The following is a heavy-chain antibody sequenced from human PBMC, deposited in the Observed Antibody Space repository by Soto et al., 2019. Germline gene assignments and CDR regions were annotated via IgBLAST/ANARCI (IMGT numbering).Heavy chain of an antibody. Sequence: GGSLRLSCAASGFTFSSYAMSWVRQAPGKGLEWVSAISGSGGSTYYADSVKGRFTISRDNSKNTLYLQMNSLRAEDTAVYYCAKDRPPIWGSYRQLIDYWGQGTLVTVSS. CDR3: AKDRPPIWGSYRQLIDY. J-gene: IGHJ4*02. D-gene: IGHD3-16*02. CDR2: ISGSGGST. CDR1: GFTFSSYA. V-gene: IGHV3-23*01.